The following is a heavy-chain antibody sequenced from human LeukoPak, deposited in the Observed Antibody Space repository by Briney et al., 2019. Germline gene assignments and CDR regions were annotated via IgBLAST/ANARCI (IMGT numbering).Heavy chain of an antibody. Sequence: SETLSLTCTVSGGSVSSGSYYWSWIRQPPGKGLEWIGYIYYSGSTNYNPSLESRVTISVDTSKNQFSLKLSSVTAADTAVYYCARRRAEGGSNGHYNWFDPWGQGILVTVSS. V-gene: IGHV4-61*01. J-gene: IGHJ5*02. CDR1: GGSVSSGSYY. CDR2: IYYSGST. D-gene: IGHD6-13*01. CDR3: ARRRAEGGSNGHYNWFDP.